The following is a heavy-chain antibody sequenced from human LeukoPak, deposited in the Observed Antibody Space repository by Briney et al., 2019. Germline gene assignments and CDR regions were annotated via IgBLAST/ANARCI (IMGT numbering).Heavy chain of an antibody. CDR1: GGTFSSYT. Sequence: SVKGSCKASGGTFSSYTISWVRQAPGQGLEWMGRIIPILGIANYAQKFQGRVTITADKSTSTAYMELSSLRSEDTSAYYCARETYRLGELLADYWGQGTLVTVSS. J-gene: IGHJ4*02. D-gene: IGHD3-10*01. CDR3: ARETYRLGELLADY. V-gene: IGHV1-69*04. CDR2: IIPILGIA.